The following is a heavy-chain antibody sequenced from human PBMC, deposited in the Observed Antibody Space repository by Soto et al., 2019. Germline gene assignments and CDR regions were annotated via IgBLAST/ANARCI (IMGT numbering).Heavy chain of an antibody. CDR3: AKDRVDHNSVWDPFDI. CDR1: GFSFSLYA. D-gene: IGHD1-20*01. V-gene: IGHV3-23*01. Sequence: EVQLLESVGGLVQPGGSLRLSCAASGFSFSLYAMSRVRQAPGKRPEWVSGIGGSNDDTHYADSVKGRFSISRDNFQNTLFLQMNSLRAEDTAVYYCAKDRVDHNSVWDPFDIWGQGTMVTVSS. CDR2: IGGSNDDT. J-gene: IGHJ3*02.